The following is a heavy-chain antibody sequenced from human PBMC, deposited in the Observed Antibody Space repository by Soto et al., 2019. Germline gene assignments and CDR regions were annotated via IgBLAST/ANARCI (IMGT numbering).Heavy chain of an antibody. CDR3: ARGEGSSWLAQAGNDY. Sequence: PGGSLRLSCVASGFFLRDFGMHWFRQAPGKGLEWVSVIWYDGSNTYQGESVKGRFTMSRDISKNTLYLQMNSLRDEDTAVYYCARGEGSSWLAQAGNDYWGQGTLVTVSS. CDR2: IWYDGSNT. CDR1: GFFLRDFG. D-gene: IGHD6-13*01. J-gene: IGHJ4*02. V-gene: IGHV3-33*01.